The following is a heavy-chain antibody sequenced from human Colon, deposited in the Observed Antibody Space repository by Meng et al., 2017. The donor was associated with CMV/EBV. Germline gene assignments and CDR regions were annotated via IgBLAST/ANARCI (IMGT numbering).Heavy chain of an antibody. CDR2: IRSIGTT. Sequence: GGSLRLSCTTSGFTFGDYSMTWVRQAPGKGLEWVGFIRSIGTTDYAASVKGRLSTSRDVSKNVAYLQMDNLKTEDTAVYYCAKWRYLGSFDFWGQGTLVTVSS. D-gene: IGHD3-10*01. J-gene: IGHJ4*02. V-gene: IGHV3-49*04. CDR3: AKWRYLGSFDF. CDR1: GFTFGDYS.